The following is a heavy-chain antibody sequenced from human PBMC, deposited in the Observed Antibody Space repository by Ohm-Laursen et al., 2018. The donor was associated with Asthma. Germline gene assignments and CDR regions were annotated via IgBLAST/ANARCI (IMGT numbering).Heavy chain of an antibody. J-gene: IGHJ4*02. D-gene: IGHD3-9*01. CDR3: AKDPYDIGYYFDY. CDR2: ISGSGGST. Sequence: SLRLSCAASGFTFSSYGMHWVRQAPGKGLEWVSAISGSGGSTYYADSVKGRFTISRDNSKNTLYLQMNSLRAEDTAVYYCAKDPYDIGYYFDYWGQGTLVTVSS. V-gene: IGHV3-23*01. CDR1: GFTFSSYG.